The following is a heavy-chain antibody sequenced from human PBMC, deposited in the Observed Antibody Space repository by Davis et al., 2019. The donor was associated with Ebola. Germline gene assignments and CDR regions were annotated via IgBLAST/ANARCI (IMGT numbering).Heavy chain of an antibody. D-gene: IGHD4-23*01. CDR3: ARSGFPASYYDGNKFDS. V-gene: IGHV4-39*07. CDR2: RSQSGST. CDR1: GGSISSGNYY. Sequence: PSETLSLTCTVSGGSISSGNYYWGWIRQPPGKGLEWIASRSQSGSTYYNQSLKSRVTMSLGTSGNQFSLNLDSVTAADTAVYYCARSGFPASYYDGNKFDSWGQGILVTVSS. J-gene: IGHJ4*02.